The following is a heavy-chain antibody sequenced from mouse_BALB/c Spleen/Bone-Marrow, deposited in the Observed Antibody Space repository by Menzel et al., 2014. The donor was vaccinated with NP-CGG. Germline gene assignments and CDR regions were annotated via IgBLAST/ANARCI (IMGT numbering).Heavy chain of an antibody. CDR1: GFTFSDYG. J-gene: IGHJ1*01. CDR2: FSNLAYSI. V-gene: IGHV5-15*02. CDR3: ARDYYGSSYWYFDV. Sequence: EVKLVESGGGLVQPGGSRKLSCAASGFTFSDYGMAWVRQAPGKGPEWVAFFSNLAYSIYYADTVTGRFTISRENAKNTLYLEMSSLRSEDTAMYYCARDYYGSSYWYFDVWGAGTTVTVSS. D-gene: IGHD1-1*01.